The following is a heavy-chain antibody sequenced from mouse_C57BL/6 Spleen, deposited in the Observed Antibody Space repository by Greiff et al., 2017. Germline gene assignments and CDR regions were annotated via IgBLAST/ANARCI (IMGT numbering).Heavy chain of an antibody. CDR1: GFTFSSYT. D-gene: IGHD2-4*01. CDR3: ASFYYDYDWFAY. CDR2: ISGGGGNT. V-gene: IGHV5-9*01. J-gene: IGHJ3*01. Sequence: EVQRVESGGGLVKPGGSLKLSCAASGFTFSSYTMSWVRQTPEKRLEWVATISGGGGNTYYPDSVKGRFTISRDNAKNTLYLQMSSLRSEDTALYYCASFYYDYDWFAYWGQGTLVTVSA.